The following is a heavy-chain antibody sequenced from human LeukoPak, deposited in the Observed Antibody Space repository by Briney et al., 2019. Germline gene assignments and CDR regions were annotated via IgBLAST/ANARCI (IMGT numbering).Heavy chain of an antibody. CDR3: ARPPDSSSWYLTWYFDL. Sequence: SETLSLTCAVSGYSISSGYYRGWIRQPPGKGLEWIGSIYHSGSTYYNPSLKSRVTISVDTSKNQFSLKLSSVTAADTAVYYCARPPDSSSWYLTWYFDLWGRGTLVTVSS. V-gene: IGHV4-38-2*01. CDR1: GYSISSGYY. CDR2: IYHSGST. D-gene: IGHD6-13*01. J-gene: IGHJ2*01.